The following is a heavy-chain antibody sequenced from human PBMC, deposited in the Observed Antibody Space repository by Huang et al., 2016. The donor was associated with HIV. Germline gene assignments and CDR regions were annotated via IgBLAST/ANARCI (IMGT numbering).Heavy chain of an antibody. V-gene: IGHV4-39*01. CDR3: ARLPGSITMIRGVITDPY. J-gene: IGHJ4*02. CDR1: GGSIRSDNYY. CDR2: IYYSGST. Sequence: QLQLQESGPGLVKPSETLSLTCTVSGGSIRSDNYYWGWISQPPGKGLEWIGSIYYSGSTNDNPSRKSRVTMTGDTSKNRFSLKMRAVTAADTAVYYCARLPGSITMIRGVITDPYWGQGTLVTVSS. D-gene: IGHD3-10*01.